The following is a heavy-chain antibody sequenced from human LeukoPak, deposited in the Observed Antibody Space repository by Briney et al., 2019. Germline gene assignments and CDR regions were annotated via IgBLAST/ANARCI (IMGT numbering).Heavy chain of an antibody. Sequence: SETLSLTCTVSGGSISTYYWNWIRQPPGKGLEWIGYIYYTGSTNYNPSLKSRVAISVDTSKNQFSLNLSSVTAADTAVYYCARLGEMMRGQGSFDLWGRGTLVTVSS. CDR1: GGSISTYY. J-gene: IGHJ2*01. V-gene: IGHV4-59*08. CDR3: ARLGEMMRGQGSFDL. D-gene: IGHD5-24*01. CDR2: IYYTGST.